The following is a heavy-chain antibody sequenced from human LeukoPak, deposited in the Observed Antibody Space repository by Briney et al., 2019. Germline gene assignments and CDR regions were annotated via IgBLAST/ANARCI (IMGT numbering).Heavy chain of an antibody. CDR3: ARGPPNWGMVGY. Sequence: GASVKVSGKASGYTFTSFDFNWARQATGQGLEWMGWMKSNNGHTGYAQKFQGRVTMTRDTSISTAYMELSSLTFEDTAVYYCARGPPNWGMVGYWGQGTLVTVSS. V-gene: IGHV1-8*01. D-gene: IGHD7-27*01. J-gene: IGHJ4*02. CDR1: GYTFTSFD. CDR2: MKSNNGHT.